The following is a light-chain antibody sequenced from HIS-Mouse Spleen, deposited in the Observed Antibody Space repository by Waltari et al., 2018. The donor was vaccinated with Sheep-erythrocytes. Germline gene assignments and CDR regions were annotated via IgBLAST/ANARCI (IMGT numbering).Light chain of an antibody. J-gene: IGLJ3*02. Sequence: QSALTQPASVSGSPGQSITISCTGTSSDVGSYNRFSWYQSHPGKAPQPMIYEGSKRPPGVSNRFSGSKSGNTASLTISGLQAEDEADYYCCSYAGSSTPWVFGGGTKLTVL. CDR1: SSDVGSYNR. CDR3: CSYAGSSTPWV. V-gene: IGLV2-23*01. CDR2: EGS.